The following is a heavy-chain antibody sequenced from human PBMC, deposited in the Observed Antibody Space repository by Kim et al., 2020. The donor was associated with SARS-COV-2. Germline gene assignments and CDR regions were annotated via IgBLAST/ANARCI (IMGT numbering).Heavy chain of an antibody. CDR1: GFTFSTYT. CDR3: ARSKPPTNFGFLSFYY. CDR2: LSSTSSYI. J-gene: IGHJ4*01. Sequence: GGSLRLSCAASGFTFSTYTMNWVRQAPGKGLEWVSSLSSTSSYIYYADSVKGRFTISRDNAKNSLYLQMNNLRAEDTAVYYCARSKPPTNFGFLSFYYW. V-gene: IGHV3-21*04. D-gene: IGHD3-3*01.